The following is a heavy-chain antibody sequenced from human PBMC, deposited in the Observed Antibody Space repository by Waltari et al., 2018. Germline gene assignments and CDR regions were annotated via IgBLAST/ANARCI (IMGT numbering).Heavy chain of an antibody. J-gene: IGHJ4*02. Sequence: QLQLQESGPGLVKPSETLSLTCTVSGGSISSSSYYWGWIRQPPGKGLEWIGSIYYSGSTYYNPSLKSRVTISVDTSKNQFSLKLSSVAAADTAVYYCATQVGASFDYWGQGTLVTVSS. CDR2: IYYSGST. CDR1: GGSISSSSYY. V-gene: IGHV4-39*07. D-gene: IGHD1-26*01. CDR3: ATQVGASFDY.